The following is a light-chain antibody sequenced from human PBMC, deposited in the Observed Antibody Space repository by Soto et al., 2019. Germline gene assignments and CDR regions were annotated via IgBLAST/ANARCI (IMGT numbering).Light chain of an antibody. J-gene: IGKJ1*01. Sequence: DIQSTLYPSALSSSVGDRVTITCPASQNISSWVAWYQKRPGKAPDLLIYAASTLESGVRSSFSGCGTGITFNLSSLNFEDFAFYYCQWYNNWPHDTFGQGTKVDI. V-gene: IGKV1-5*03. CDR1: QNISSW. CDR2: AAS. CDR3: QWYNNWPHDT.